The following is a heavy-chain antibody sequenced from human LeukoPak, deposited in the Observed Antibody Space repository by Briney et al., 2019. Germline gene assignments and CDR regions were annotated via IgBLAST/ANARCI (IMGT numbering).Heavy chain of an antibody. CDR3: ARDGASYYYYYMDV. J-gene: IGHJ6*03. CDR1: GGSISSYY. V-gene: IGHV4-59*01. Sequence: SETLSLTCTVSGGSISSYYWSWIRQPPGKGLEWIGYIYYSGSTNYNPSLKSRVTISVDTSKNQFSLKLSPVTAADTAVYYCARDGASYYYYYMDVWGKGTTVTVSS. D-gene: IGHD4/OR15-4a*01. CDR2: IYYSGST.